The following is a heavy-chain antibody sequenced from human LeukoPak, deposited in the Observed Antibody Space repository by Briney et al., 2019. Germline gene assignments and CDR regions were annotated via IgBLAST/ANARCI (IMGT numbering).Heavy chain of an antibody. D-gene: IGHD1-1*01. CDR2: IYSGGST. CDR3: ARGKWNDVTPFNY. Sequence: GGSLRLSCAVSGFTFSNYAMHWVRQAPGKGLEWVSVIYSGGSTYYADSVKGRFTISRDNSKNTLYLQMNSLRAEDTAVYYCARGKWNDVTPFNYWGQGTLVTVSS. V-gene: IGHV3-53*01. CDR1: GFTFSNYA. J-gene: IGHJ4*02.